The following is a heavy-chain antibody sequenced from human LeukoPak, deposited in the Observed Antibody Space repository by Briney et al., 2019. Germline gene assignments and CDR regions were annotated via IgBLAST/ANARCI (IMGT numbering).Heavy chain of an antibody. Sequence: PGGSLRLSCAASGFTFSSYAMSWVRQAPGKGLEWVAVISYDGSNKYYADSMKGRFTISRDNSKNTLYLQMNSLRAEDTAVYYCARDIGVVIPTWAFDIWGQGTMVTVS. V-gene: IGHV3-30-3*01. CDR3: ARDIGVVIPTWAFDI. J-gene: IGHJ3*02. CDR2: ISYDGSNK. CDR1: GFTFSSYA. D-gene: IGHD3-3*01.